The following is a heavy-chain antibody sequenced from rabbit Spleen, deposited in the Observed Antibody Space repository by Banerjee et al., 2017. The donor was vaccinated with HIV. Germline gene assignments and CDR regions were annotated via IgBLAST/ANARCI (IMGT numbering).Heavy chain of an antibody. CDR1: GFSFSSSYY. D-gene: IGHD2-1*01. CDR3: ARGAWSNDCMNL. Sequence: QSLEESGGDLVKPGGTLTLTCKASGFSFSSSYYMCWVRQAPGKGLECIGCIYTSSGSTWYASWAKGRFTIPKTSSTTVTLQMTSLTAADTATYFCARGAWSNDCMNLWGPGTLVTVS. CDR2: IYTSSGST. V-gene: IGHV1S40*01. J-gene: IGHJ4*01.